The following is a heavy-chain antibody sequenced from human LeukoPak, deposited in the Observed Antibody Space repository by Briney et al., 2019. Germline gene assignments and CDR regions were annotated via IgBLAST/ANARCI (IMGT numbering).Heavy chain of an antibody. V-gene: IGHV3-9*01. CDR1: GFTFDDYA. J-gene: IGHJ4*02. CDR3: AKEHKVSAAFDY. CDR2: ISWNSGGI. Sequence: GGSLRLSCAASGFTFDDYAMHWVRQAPGKGLEWVSGISWNSGGIGYADSVKGRFTISRDNAKNSLYLQMNSLRAEDTALYYCAKEHKVSAAFDYWGQGTLVTVSS.